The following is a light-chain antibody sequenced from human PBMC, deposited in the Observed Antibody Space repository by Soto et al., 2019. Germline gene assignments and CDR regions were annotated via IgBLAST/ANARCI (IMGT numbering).Light chain of an antibody. CDR3: QAWDSSTHVV. Sequence: SYELTQPPSVSVSPGQTASITCSGDKLGDKYACWYQQKQGQSPVLVIYQDSKRPAGIHERFSGSNSGNTATLTISGTQAMDESDYYCQAWDSSTHVVFGGGTTLTVL. V-gene: IGLV3-1*01. CDR1: KLGDKY. J-gene: IGLJ2*01. CDR2: QDS.